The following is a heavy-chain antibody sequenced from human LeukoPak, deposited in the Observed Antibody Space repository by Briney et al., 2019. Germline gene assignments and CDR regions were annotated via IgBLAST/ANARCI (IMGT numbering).Heavy chain of an antibody. Sequence: GGSLRLSCAASGFTFSSYEMNWVRQAPGKGLEWVSYISISGSTIYYADSVKGRFTISRDTAKNSLYLQMNSLRAEDTAVYYCARPHDGTTVTYYYYYMDVWGKGTTVTISS. J-gene: IGHJ6*03. D-gene: IGHD4-17*01. CDR1: GFTFSSYE. CDR3: ARPHDGTTVTYYYYYMDV. CDR2: ISISGSTI. V-gene: IGHV3-48*03.